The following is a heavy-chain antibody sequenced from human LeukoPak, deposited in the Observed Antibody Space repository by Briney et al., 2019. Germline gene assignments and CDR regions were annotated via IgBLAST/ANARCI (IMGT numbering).Heavy chain of an antibody. CDR3: ARRRYYDGSGYLE. CDR2: IYYSGST. J-gene: IGHJ1*01. V-gene: IGHV4-39*01. Sequence: PSETLSLTCSVSGDSVSRSDSYWDWIRQPPGKGLEWIGTIYYSGSTYYSPSLKSRVTMSVDPSNNQSSLNLRSVTAADTAVYYCARRRYYDGSGYLEWGQGTLLSVSS. CDR1: GDSVSRSDSY. D-gene: IGHD3-22*01.